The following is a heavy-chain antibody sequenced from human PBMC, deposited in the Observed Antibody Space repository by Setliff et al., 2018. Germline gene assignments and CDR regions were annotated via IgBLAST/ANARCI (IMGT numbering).Heavy chain of an antibody. V-gene: IGHV4-39*01. Sequence: SETLSLTCTVSGGSISSSSYQWGWVRQTPGKGLEWIGSIYYSGTAYYNPSLKSRVTISVDTSKNQFSLQVTSGTATDTAVYCCARQPSSGSYYNPRPYYFDYWGQGTLVTVS. CDR2: IYYSGTA. D-gene: IGHD3-10*01. CDR1: GGSISSSSYQ. J-gene: IGHJ4*02. CDR3: ARQPSSGSYYNPRPYYFDY.